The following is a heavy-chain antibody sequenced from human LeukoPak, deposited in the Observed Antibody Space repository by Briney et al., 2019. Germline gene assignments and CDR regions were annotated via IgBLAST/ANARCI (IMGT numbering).Heavy chain of an antibody. CDR1: GFTFSSYG. J-gene: IGHJ5*02. CDR2: ISYDGSNK. Sequence: GRSLRLSCAASGFTFSSYGMHWVRQAPGKGLEWVAVISYDGSNKYYADSVKGRFTISRDNSKNTLYLQMNSLRAEDTAVYYCAKEADTAIVKYWFDPWGQGTLVTVSP. D-gene: IGHD5-18*01. CDR3: AKEADTAIVKYWFDP. V-gene: IGHV3-30*18.